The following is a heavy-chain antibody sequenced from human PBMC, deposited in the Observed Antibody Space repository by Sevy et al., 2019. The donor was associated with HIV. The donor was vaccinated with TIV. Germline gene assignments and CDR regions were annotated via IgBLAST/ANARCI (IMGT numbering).Heavy chain of an antibody. D-gene: IGHD2-15*01. J-gene: IGHJ5*02. Sequence: GGSLRLSCAASGFTFSSYAMHRVRQAPGKGLEWVAVISYDGSNKYYADSVKGRFTISRDNSKNTLYLQMNSLRAEDTAVYYCARDRGGRFDPWGQGTLVTVSS. CDR1: GFTFSSYA. CDR2: ISYDGSNK. V-gene: IGHV3-30-3*01. CDR3: ARDRGGRFDP.